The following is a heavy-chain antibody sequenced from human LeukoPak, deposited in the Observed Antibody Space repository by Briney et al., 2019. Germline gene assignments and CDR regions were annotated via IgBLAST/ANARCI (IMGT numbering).Heavy chain of an antibody. Sequence: PGGSLRLSCAASGFTFNNDAMGWVRQAPGKGLEWVSGISGSGISTYYADSVKGRFTISRDKSKNTLYLQMNSLRAEDTAVYYCAKSKSATSGYDGSLECWGQGTLVTVSS. CDR2: ISGSGIST. D-gene: IGHD5-12*01. CDR1: GFTFNNDA. J-gene: IGHJ4*02. CDR3: AKSKSATSGYDGSLEC. V-gene: IGHV3-23*01.